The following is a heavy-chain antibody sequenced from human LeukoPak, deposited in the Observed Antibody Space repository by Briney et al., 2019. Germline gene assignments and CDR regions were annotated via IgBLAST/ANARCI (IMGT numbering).Heavy chain of an antibody. Sequence: GGSLRLSCAASGFSFGSYDMHWVRQATGKGLEWVSAIGTAGDTYYPGSVKGRFTISRENAKNSLYLQMNSLRAGDTAVYYCARGGRIGGYDSGFDYWGQGTLVTVSS. CDR2: IGTAGDT. V-gene: IGHV3-13*01. CDR3: ARGGRIGGYDSGFDY. J-gene: IGHJ4*02. CDR1: GFSFGSYD. D-gene: IGHD5-12*01.